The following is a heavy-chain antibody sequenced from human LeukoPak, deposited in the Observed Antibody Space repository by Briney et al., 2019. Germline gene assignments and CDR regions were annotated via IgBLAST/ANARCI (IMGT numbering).Heavy chain of an antibody. CDR1: GFTFSDYY. CDR3: ARGQYYYDSSGYYNWLDP. V-gene: IGHV3-11*01. Sequence: GGSLRLSCAASGFTFSDYYMSWIRQAPGKGLEWVSYISSSGSTIYYADSVKGRFTISRDNAKNSLYLQMNSLRAEDTAVYYCARGQYYYDSSGYYNWLDPWGQGTLVTVSS. CDR2: ISSSGSTI. J-gene: IGHJ5*02. D-gene: IGHD3-22*01.